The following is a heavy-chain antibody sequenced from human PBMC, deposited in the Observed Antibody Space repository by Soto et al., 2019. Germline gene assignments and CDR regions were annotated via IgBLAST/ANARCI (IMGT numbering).Heavy chain of an antibody. CDR3: ATLKQYLAPFFDY. CDR1: GYTLTELS. D-gene: IGHD6-13*01. Sequence: ASVKVSCKVSGYTLTELSIHWVRQAPGKGLEWMGGFDPEDGKTIYARKFRGRISMTEDTSTDTAHMELSNLRSDDTAVYYCATLKQYLAPFFDYWGQGTLVTISS. J-gene: IGHJ4*02. V-gene: IGHV1-24*01. CDR2: FDPEDGKT.